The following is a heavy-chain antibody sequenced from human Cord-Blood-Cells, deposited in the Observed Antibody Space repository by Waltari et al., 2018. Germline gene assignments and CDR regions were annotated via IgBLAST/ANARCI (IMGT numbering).Heavy chain of an antibody. V-gene: IGHV4-39*07. Sequence: QLQLQESGPGLVKPSETLSLTCTVSGGSISSSSYYWGWIRQPPGKGLEWIGSIYYSGRTYYNPSLRSRGTISVDTSKIRFSLKLSSVTAAAAAVYYCARIDWYFDLWGRGTLVTVSS. CDR1: GGSISSSSYY. CDR2: IYYSGRT. CDR3: ARIDWYFDL. J-gene: IGHJ2*01.